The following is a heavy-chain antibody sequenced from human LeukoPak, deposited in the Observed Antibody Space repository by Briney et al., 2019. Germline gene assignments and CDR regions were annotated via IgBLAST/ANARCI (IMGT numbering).Heavy chain of an antibody. J-gene: IGHJ5*02. D-gene: IGHD3-10*01. CDR3: ARGNYYGSGPLFDA. CDR1: GYTFNYYY. Sequence: GASVKVSCKASGYTFNYYYMHWVRQAPGQGLEWMGWIDPYSGGTNYAQKFQGRVIMTRDTSISTAYMELSRLSSDDTAEYYCARGNYYGSGPLFDAWGQGTLVTVSS. V-gene: IGHV1-2*02. CDR2: IDPYSGGT.